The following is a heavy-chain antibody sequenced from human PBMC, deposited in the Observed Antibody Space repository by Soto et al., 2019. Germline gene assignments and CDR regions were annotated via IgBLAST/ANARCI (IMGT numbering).Heavy chain of an antibody. Sequence: GASVKVSCKASGYTFTSDDINWVRQAPGQGLEWMGWINPNSGNTGYAQKFQGRLTLTRDTSISTAYMELTSLRSEDTAVYYCARGVTFSYYYYYMDVWGEGTKVTVSS. CDR2: INPNSGNT. D-gene: IGHD3-16*01. CDR1: GYTFTSDD. J-gene: IGHJ6*03. CDR3: ARGVTFSYYYYYMDV. V-gene: IGHV1-8*01.